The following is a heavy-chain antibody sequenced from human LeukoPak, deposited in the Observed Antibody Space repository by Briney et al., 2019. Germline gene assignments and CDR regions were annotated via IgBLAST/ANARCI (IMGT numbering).Heavy chain of an antibody. Sequence: GGSLRLSCAASGFTFSSYGMHWVRQASGKGLEWVAFIRYDGSNKYYADSVKGRLTISRDNSKNTLYLQMNSLRAEDTAVYYCANMVVTDYWGQGTLVTVSS. CDR2: IRYDGSNK. V-gene: IGHV3-30*02. CDR1: GFTFSSYG. D-gene: IGHD2-21*02. J-gene: IGHJ4*02. CDR3: ANMVVTDY.